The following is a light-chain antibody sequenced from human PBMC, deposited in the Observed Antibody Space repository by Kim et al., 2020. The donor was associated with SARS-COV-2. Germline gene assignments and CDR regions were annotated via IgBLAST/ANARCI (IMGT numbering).Light chain of an antibody. CDR2: DNN. Sequence: GRTVRLSCTRTSGSLGSNFVHWYQQRPGSAPILVIHDNNQRPSGVPERFSGSIDRSSNSASLTISGLETEDEADYFCQAYDDNKVIFGGGTQLTVL. V-gene: IGLV6-57*03. CDR1: SGSLGSNF. CDR3: QAYDDNKVI. J-gene: IGLJ2*01.